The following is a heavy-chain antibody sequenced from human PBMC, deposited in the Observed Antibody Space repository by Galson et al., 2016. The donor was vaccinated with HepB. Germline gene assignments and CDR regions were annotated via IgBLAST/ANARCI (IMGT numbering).Heavy chain of an antibody. CDR1: GFTFDDYV. J-gene: IGHJ6*02. CDR2: ITGDGDST. Sequence: SLRLSCAASGFTFDDYVMHWVRQAPGKGLEWVSLITGDGDSTYYSDSVKGRFTISRDNSKNSLYLQMNSLRAEETALYFCANGGFPYFYGMDVWGQGTTVTVSS. V-gene: IGHV3-43*02. D-gene: IGHD2-15*01. CDR3: ANGGFPYFYGMDV.